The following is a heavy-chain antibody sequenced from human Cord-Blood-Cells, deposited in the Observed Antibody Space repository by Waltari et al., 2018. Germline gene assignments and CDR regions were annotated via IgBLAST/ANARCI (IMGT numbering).Heavy chain of an antibody. D-gene: IGHD2-2*01. J-gene: IGHJ5*02. CDR2: IYHSGGT. CDR1: GYSISSGYY. CDR3: ARGGNSIVVVPAAMWFDP. Sequence: QVQLQESGPGLVKPSETLSLTCAVSGYSISSGYYWGWIRQPPGKGLEWIGSIYHSGGTDDNPSRKSRGTRSVDTSKNQFSLKLSSVTAADTAVYYCARGGNSIVVVPAAMWFDPWGQGTLVTVSS. V-gene: IGHV4-38-2*01.